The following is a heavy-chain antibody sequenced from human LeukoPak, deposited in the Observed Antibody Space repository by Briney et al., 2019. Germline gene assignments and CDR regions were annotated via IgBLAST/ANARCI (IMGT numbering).Heavy chain of an antibody. D-gene: IGHD3-10*01. V-gene: IGHV1-2*02. CDR2: INPNSGGT. J-gene: IGHJ4*02. CDR1: GYTFTGYY. CDR3: ARVWFGESSGDFDY. Sequence: RASVKVSCKSSGYTFTGYYMHWVRQAPGQGLEWMGWINPNSGGTNYAQKFQGRVTMTRDTSISTAYMELSRLRSDDTAVYYRARVWFGESSGDFDYWGQGTLVTVSS.